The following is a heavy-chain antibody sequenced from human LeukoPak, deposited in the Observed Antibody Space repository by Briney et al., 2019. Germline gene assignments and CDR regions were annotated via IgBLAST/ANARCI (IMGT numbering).Heavy chain of an antibody. CDR3: ARGYYDFWSGYYSDAFDI. CDR2: INHSGST. J-gene: IGHJ3*02. V-gene: IGHV4-34*01. Sequence: SETLSLTCAVYGGSFSGYYWSWIRQPPGKGLEWIGEINHSGSTNYNPSLKSRVTISVDTSKNQFSLKLSSVTAADTAVYYCARGYYDFWSGYYSDAFDIWGQGTMVTVSS. CDR1: GGSFSGYY. D-gene: IGHD3-3*01.